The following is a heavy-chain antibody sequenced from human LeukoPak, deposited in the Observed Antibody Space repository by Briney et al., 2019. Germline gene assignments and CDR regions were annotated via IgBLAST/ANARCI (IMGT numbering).Heavy chain of an antibody. D-gene: IGHD6-13*01. V-gene: IGHV3-30*03. CDR3: ARDPYSGSYVDYYYYYYMDV. Sequence: PGGSLRLSCAASGFTFRSYGMHWVRQAPGKGLEWVAVISYDGSNKYYADSVKGRFTISRDNSKNTLYLQMNSLRAEDTAVYYCARDPYSGSYVDYYYYYYMDVWGKGTTVTISS. J-gene: IGHJ6*03. CDR1: GFTFRSYG. CDR2: ISYDGSNK.